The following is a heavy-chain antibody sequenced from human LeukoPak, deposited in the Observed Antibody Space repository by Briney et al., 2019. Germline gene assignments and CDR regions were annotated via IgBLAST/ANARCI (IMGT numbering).Heavy chain of an antibody. D-gene: IGHD6-19*01. CDR3: ARVPKWGYSSGWYPKMDY. J-gene: IGHJ4*02. CDR1: GYTFTSYD. CDR2: MNPNSGNT. V-gene: IGHV1-8*01. Sequence: ASVKVSCKASGYTFTSYDINWVRQATGRGLEWMGWMNPNSGNTGYAQKFQGRVTMTRNTSISTAYMELSSLRSEDTAVYYCARVPKWGYSSGWYPKMDYWGQGTLVTVSS.